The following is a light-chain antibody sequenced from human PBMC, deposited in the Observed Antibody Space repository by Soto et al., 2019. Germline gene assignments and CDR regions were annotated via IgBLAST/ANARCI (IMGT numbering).Light chain of an antibody. CDR1: QSVSSY. CDR3: QQRSNWHET. J-gene: IGKJ2*01. Sequence: EIVLTQSPATLSLSPGERATLSCRASQSVSSYLAWYQQKPGQAPRLLIYDASNRATGIPARFSGSGSGTDFTLTLSSLEPEDFAVYYCQQRSNWHETFGQGTKLEIK. V-gene: IGKV3-11*01. CDR2: DAS.